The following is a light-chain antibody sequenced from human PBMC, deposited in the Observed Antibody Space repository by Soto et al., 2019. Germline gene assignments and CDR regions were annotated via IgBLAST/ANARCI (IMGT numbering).Light chain of an antibody. V-gene: IGLV1-40*01. CDR1: SSTIGAGYD. CDR3: QSYDGSLSGYV. Sequence: QPVLTQPPSVSGAPGQRVTISCTGSSSTIGAGYDVHWYQQLPGTAPKLLIYGNSNRPSGVPDRFSGSKSGTSASLAITGLQAEDEADYYCQSYDGSLSGYVFGTGTKVTVL. CDR2: GNS. J-gene: IGLJ1*01.